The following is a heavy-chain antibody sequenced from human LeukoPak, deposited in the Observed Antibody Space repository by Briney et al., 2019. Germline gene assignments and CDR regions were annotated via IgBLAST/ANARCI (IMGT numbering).Heavy chain of an antibody. D-gene: IGHD3-22*01. CDR1: GLTFSRDW. Sequence: GGSLRLSCEASGLTFSRDWMGWVRQAPGKGLEWVANIRQDGGETYYGDSVKGRFIISRDNAKNSLFLQMNRLRAVDTAMYYCATYSSLNTREFQYWGQGTLVTVSP. J-gene: IGHJ1*01. V-gene: IGHV3-7*01. CDR3: ATYSSLNTREFQY. CDR2: IRQDGGET.